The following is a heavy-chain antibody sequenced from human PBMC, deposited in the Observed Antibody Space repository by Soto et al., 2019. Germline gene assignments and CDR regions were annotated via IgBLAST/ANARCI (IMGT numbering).Heavy chain of an antibody. CDR1: GYTFTSYY. CDR3: ARGPLRDGYYFDY. V-gene: IGHV1-46*03. D-gene: IGHD3-10*01. J-gene: IGHJ4*02. Sequence: QVQLVQSGAEVKKPGASVKVSCKASGYTFTSYYMHWVRQAPGQGLEWMGIINPSGGSTSYAQKFQGRVTMTRATSTSKVYMDLSSLRSEDTAVYYCARGPLRDGYYFDYWGQGTLVTVSS. CDR2: INPSGGST.